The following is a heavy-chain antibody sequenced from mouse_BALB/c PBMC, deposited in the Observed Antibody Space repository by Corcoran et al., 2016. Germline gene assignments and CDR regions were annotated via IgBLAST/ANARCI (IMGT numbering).Heavy chain of an antibody. CDR2: SDPTNGNT. J-gene: IGHJ3*01. CDR3: ARTRYPGSWLAY. CDR1: GFNSNDTY. Sequence: QLQQAGAGLMQPGASVKLCCTSSGFNSNDTYRQWGKQRPEQCLGWVGRSDPTNGNTKYDPKFQGKATLTAYTSSNSAYLQLSSLTSEDTAVYYCARTRYPGSWLAYWGQGALVTVSA. D-gene: IGHD2-14*01. V-gene: IGHV14-3*02.